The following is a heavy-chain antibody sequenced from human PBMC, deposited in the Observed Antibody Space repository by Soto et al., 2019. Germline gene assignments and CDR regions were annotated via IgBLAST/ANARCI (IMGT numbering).Heavy chain of an antibody. D-gene: IGHD6-6*01. CDR1: GGSISSYY. V-gene: IGHV4-59*01. CDR3: ARDRYSSSSRGMDV. J-gene: IGHJ6*02. CDR2: IYYSGST. Sequence: SETLSLTCTVSGGSISSYYWSWIRQPPGKGLEWIGYIYYSGSTNYNPSLKSRVTISVDTSKNQFSLKLSSVTAADTAVYYCARDRYSSSSRGMDVWGQGTTVTVSS.